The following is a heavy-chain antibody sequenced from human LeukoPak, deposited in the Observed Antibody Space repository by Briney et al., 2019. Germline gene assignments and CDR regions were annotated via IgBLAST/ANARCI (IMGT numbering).Heavy chain of an antibody. D-gene: IGHD3-10*01. CDR2: IYYSGST. CDR3: ARDQGVYYQANGYFDY. Sequence: PSETLSLTGTVSGGSISSGGYYWSWIRQHPGKGLEWIGYIYYSGSTYYNPSLKSRVTISVDTSKNQFSLKLSSVTAADTAVYYCARDQGVYYQANGYFDYWGQGTLVTISS. V-gene: IGHV4-31*03. J-gene: IGHJ4*02. CDR1: GGSISSGGYY.